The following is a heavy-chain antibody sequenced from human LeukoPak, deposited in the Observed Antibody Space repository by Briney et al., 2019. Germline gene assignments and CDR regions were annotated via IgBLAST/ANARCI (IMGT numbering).Heavy chain of an antibody. D-gene: IGHD3-16*02. CDR3: ASYSGVWGSYRNPPFDY. J-gene: IGHJ4*02. CDR2: INPNSGGT. CDR1: GYPFTGYY. V-gene: IGHV1-2*02. Sequence: ASVKVSCKASGYPFTGYYMHWVRQAPGQGLEWMGWINPNSGGTNYAQKFQGRVTMTRDTSISTAYMELSRLRSDDTAVYYCASYSGVWGSYRNPPFDYWGQGTLVTVSS.